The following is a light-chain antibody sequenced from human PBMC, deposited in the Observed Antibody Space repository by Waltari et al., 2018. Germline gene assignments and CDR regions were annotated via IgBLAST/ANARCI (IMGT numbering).Light chain of an antibody. V-gene: IGLV2-14*03. CDR1: SRDVGAFDY. J-gene: IGLJ2*01. Sequence: QSALTQPASVSGSPGQSIAISVNGTSRDVGAFDYVSWYQQHPGKAPQLIIFDGNYRPSGVSNRFSSSKSGNTASLTISGLQPEDEADYYCSSYLSTKTEVFGGGTKVTVL. CDR2: DGN. CDR3: SSYLSTKTEV.